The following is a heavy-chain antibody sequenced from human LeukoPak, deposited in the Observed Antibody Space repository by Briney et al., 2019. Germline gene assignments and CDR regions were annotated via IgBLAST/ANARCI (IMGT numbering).Heavy chain of an antibody. Sequence: GGSLRLSCSASGFXFSSYAIHWVRQAPGKGLEYVSSISSNGGSTYYADSVKGRFTISRDNSKNTLFLQMSSLRTEDTAVYYCAKDRSSSWYVFDYWGQGTLVTVSS. V-gene: IGHV3-64D*06. CDR3: AKDRSSSWYVFDY. CDR1: GFXFSSYA. J-gene: IGHJ4*02. CDR2: ISSNGGST. D-gene: IGHD6-13*01.